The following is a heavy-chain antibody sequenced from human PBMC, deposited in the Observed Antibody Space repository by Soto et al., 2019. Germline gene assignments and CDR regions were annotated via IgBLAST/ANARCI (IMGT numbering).Heavy chain of an antibody. J-gene: IGHJ4*02. D-gene: IGHD3-10*01. V-gene: IGHV1-69*12. CDR3: ASRAPITMVRGVINFDY. CDR1: GGTFSSYA. CDR2: IIPIFGTA. Sequence: QVQLVQSGAEVKKPGSSVKVSCKASGGTFSSYAISWVRQAPGQGLEWMGGIIPIFGTANYAQKFQGRVTITAXXSXSXXYMELSSLRSEDTAVYYCASRAPITMVRGVINFDYWGQGTLVTVSS.